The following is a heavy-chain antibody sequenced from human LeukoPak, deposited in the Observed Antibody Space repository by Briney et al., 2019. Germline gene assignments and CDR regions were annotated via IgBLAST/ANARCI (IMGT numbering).Heavy chain of an antibody. D-gene: IGHD3-16*01. CDR2: ISGKNGNT. CDR3: ARGVRLGELYY. J-gene: IGHJ4*02. CDR1: GYTFNIYG. V-gene: IGHV1-18*01. Sequence: ASVKVSCKPSGYTFNIYGVNWVRQAPGQGLEWMGWISGKNGNTDYAEKFQDRVTMTTDTSTSTAYMELRSLRSEDTAIYYCARGVRLGELYYWGQGSLVTVSS.